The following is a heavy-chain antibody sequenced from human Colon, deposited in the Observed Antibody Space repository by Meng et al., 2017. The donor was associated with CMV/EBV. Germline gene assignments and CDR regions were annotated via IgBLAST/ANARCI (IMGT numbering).Heavy chain of an antibody. D-gene: IGHD4-23*01. CDR2: ISSRGSTI. J-gene: IGHJ3*02. V-gene: IGHV3-48*03. CDR3: ARDRGDRPVVTPEDSGLGI. CDR1: GFTFSDYE. Sequence: GESLKISCVASGFTFSDYEINWVRLAPGKGLEWISYISSRGSTIYDADSVKGRFTISRDNAEKSVYLQTNSLRAEDTAVYFCARDRGDRPVVTPEDSGLGIWGQGTKVTVSS.